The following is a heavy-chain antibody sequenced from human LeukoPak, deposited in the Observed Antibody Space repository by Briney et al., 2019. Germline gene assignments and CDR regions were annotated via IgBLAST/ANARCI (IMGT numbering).Heavy chain of an antibody. CDR1: GYTFTHYF. CDR2: INPNTGAT. D-gene: IGHD3-10*01. J-gene: IGHJ4*02. CDR3: VRDGGSGSPYDF. V-gene: IGHV1-2*02. Sequence: ASVKVSCKASGYTFTHYFAHWVRQAPGQGLQWMGRINPNTGATSYLQKFQGRVTITRDTSISTAYMELRSLRSDDTAIYYCVRDGGSGSPYDFWGQGTLVTVSS.